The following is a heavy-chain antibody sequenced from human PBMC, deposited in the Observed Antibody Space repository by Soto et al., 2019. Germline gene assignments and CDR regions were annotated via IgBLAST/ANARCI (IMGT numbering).Heavy chain of an antibody. CDR3: AGGRYCSGGSCYILDP. Sequence: SETLSLTCTVSGGSISSGGYYWSWIRQHPGKGLEWIGYIYYSGSTYYNPSLKSRVTISVDTSKNQFSLKLSSVTAADTAVYYCAGGRYCSGGSCYILDPWGQGTLVTVSS. V-gene: IGHV4-31*03. CDR2: IYYSGST. D-gene: IGHD2-15*01. CDR1: GGSISSGGYY. J-gene: IGHJ5*02.